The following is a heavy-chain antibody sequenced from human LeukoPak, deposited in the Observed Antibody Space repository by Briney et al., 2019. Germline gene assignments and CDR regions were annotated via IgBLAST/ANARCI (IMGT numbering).Heavy chain of an antibody. Sequence: GGSLRLPCAASGFTFSSHSMDWVRQAPGKGLEWVSGINWNGGSTGYADSVKGRFTISRDNAKNSLYLQMNSLRAEDTALYHCARVNYDILTGYDAIHPYYFDYWGQGTLVTVSS. CDR1: GFTFSSHS. V-gene: IGHV3-20*01. D-gene: IGHD3-9*01. CDR3: ARVNYDILTGYDAIHPYYFDY. J-gene: IGHJ4*02. CDR2: INWNGGST.